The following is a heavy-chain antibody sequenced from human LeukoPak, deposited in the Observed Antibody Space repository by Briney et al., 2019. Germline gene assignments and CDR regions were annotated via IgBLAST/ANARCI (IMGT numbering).Heavy chain of an antibody. CDR3: ARDKGYYHGLDV. CDR2: ISSSGSTI. Sequence: GGSLRLSCAASGFIFSTYSMNWVRQAPGKGLEWVSYISSSGSTIYYADSVKGRFTISRDNAKNSLYLQMNSLRVEDTAVYFCARDKGYYHGLDVWGQGTTVTVSS. J-gene: IGHJ6*02. CDR1: GFIFSTYS. V-gene: IGHV3-48*04.